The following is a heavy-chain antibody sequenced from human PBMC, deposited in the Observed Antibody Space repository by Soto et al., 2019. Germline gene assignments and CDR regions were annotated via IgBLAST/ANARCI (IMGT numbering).Heavy chain of an antibody. V-gene: IGHV4-30-4*01. CDR3: ARNDYDYVWESPGGDAFVI. CDR2: IYNSGST. Sequence: PSETLSLTCTVSGGSISSGDYYWSWIRRPPGKGREWIGFIYNSGSTYYNPSLKSRVTISMDTSKNQFSLKLTSVTAADTAVYYCARNDYDYVWESPGGDAFVIWGQGTMVTVSS. D-gene: IGHD3-16*01. J-gene: IGHJ3*02. CDR1: GGSISSGDYY.